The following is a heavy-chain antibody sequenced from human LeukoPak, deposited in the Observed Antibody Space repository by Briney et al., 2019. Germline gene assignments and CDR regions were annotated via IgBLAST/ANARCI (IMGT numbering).Heavy chain of an antibody. D-gene: IGHD3-16*01. V-gene: IGHV4-61*01. CDR2: IYYSGST. J-gene: IGHJ4*02. CDR3: ARGLGPIYFDY. CDR1: GGSVSSGSYY. Sequence: SETLSLTCTVSGGSVSSGSYYWSWIRQPPGKGLEWIGYIYYSGSTNYNPSLKSRVTVSADMSKSQFSLTLSSVTAADTAVYYCARGLGPIYFDYWGQGTLVTVSS.